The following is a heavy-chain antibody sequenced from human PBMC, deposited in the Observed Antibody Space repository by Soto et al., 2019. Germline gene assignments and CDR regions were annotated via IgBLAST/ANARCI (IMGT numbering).Heavy chain of an antibody. Sequence: GASVKVSCKVSGYTLTELSMHWVRQAPEKGLDWMGGFDPEDGETIYAQKFQGRVTMTEDTSTDTAYMELSSLRSEDTAVYYCATAGVYDFWSGYYTRDNIVLYYYYGMDVWGQGTTVTVSS. V-gene: IGHV1-24*01. J-gene: IGHJ6*02. CDR2: FDPEDGET. CDR3: ATAGVYDFWSGYYTRDNIVLYYYYGMDV. CDR1: GYTLTELS. D-gene: IGHD3-3*01.